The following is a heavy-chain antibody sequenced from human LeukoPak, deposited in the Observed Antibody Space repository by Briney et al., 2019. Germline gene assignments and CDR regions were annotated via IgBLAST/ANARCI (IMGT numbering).Heavy chain of an antibody. CDR2: INSDGSST. CDR1: GFTFSSYN. CDR3: ARVSIAAEYYYMDV. Sequence: GVSLRLSCAASGFTFSSYNMDWVRQAPGKGLVWVSRINSDGSSTSYADSVKGRFTISRDNAKNTLYLQMNSLRAEDTAVYYCARVSIAAEYYYMDVWGKGTTVTVSS. J-gene: IGHJ6*03. D-gene: IGHD6-25*01. V-gene: IGHV3-74*01.